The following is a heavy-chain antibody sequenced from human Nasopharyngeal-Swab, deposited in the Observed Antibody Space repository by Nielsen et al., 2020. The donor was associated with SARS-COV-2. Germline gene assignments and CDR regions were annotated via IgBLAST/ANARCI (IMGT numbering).Heavy chain of an antibody. CDR1: GGSISSYY. D-gene: IGHD2-2*01. J-gene: IGHJ6*02. CDR3: ARARYCSSTSCYYAGGMDV. CDR2: IYYSGST. V-gene: IGHV4-59*01. Sequence: SETLSLTCTVSGGSISSYYWSWIRQPPGKELEWIGYIYYSGSTNYNPSLKSRVTISVDTSKNQFSLKLSSVTAADTAVYYCARARYCSSTSCYYAGGMDVWGQGTTVTVSS.